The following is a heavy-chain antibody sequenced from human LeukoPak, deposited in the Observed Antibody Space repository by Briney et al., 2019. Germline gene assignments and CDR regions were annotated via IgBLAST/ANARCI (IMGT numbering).Heavy chain of an antibody. CDR3: ARMATIYDYFDY. J-gene: IGHJ4*02. CDR1: GGSISSYY. V-gene: IGHV4-4*07. D-gene: IGHD5-24*01. Sequence: SETLSLTCTVSGGSISSYYWSWIRQPAGKGLEWIGRICTSGSTNYNPSLKSRVTMSVDTSKNQFSLKLSSVTAADTAVYYCARMATIYDYFDYWGQGTLVTVSS. CDR2: ICTSGST.